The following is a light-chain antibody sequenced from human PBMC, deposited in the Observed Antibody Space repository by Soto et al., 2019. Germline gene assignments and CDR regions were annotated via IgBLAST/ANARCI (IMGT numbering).Light chain of an antibody. V-gene: IGKV1-27*01. CDR1: QGISNY. Sequence: DIQMTQSPSSLSASVRDRVTITCRASQGISNYLAWYQQKPGEVPQLLIYAASTLQSGVPSRFSGSGSGTDFTLTISSLQPEDVATYYCQKYNSAPWTFGQGTRVEIK. CDR2: AAS. J-gene: IGKJ1*01. CDR3: QKYNSAPWT.